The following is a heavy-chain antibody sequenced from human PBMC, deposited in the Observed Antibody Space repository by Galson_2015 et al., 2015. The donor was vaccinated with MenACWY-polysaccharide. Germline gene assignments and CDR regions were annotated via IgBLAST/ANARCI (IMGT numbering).Heavy chain of an antibody. CDR3: VRRLTSRCFDC. CDR2: ISNSGSTI. CDR1: GFTFSDYY. J-gene: IGHJ4*02. D-gene: IGHD2-8*01. V-gene: IGHV3-11*01. Sequence: SLRLSCAASGFTFSDYYMSWIRQAPGKGLEWVSYISNSGSTISYADSVRGRFTISRDNAQNSLYLQVNSLRAEDTAVYYCVRRLTSRCFDCWGQGTLITVSS.